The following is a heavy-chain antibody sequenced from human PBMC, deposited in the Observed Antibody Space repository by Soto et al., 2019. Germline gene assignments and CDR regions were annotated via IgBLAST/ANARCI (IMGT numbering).Heavy chain of an antibody. CDR1: GYTFTSYD. CDR3: ARCGSCLSDYYYYGMDV. Sequence: ASVKVSCKASGYTFTSYDINWVRQATGQGLEWMGWMNPNSGNTGYAQKFQGRVTMTRNTSISTAYMELSSLRSEDTAVYYCARCGSCLSDYYYYGMDVWGQGTTVTVSS. D-gene: IGHD2-15*01. J-gene: IGHJ6*02. CDR2: MNPNSGNT. V-gene: IGHV1-8*01.